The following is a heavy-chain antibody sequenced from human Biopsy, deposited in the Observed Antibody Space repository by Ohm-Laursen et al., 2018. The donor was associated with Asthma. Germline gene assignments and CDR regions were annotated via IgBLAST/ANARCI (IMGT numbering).Heavy chain of an antibody. D-gene: IGHD4-23*01. V-gene: IGHV3-53*01. CDR1: GFAVSSDY. Sequence: SCAASGFAVSSDYMFWVRQAPGKGLEWVSVIYSGGGTYYADSVQGRVTISRDNSKNTLSLQMSSLRAEDTAVYYCARAYGGSFFSGSFDIWGQGTVVTVSS. CDR3: ARAYGGSFFSGSFDI. CDR2: IYSGGGT. J-gene: IGHJ3*02.